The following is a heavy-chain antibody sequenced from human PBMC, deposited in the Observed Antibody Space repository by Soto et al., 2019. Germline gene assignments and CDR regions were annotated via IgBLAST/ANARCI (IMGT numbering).Heavy chain of an antibody. D-gene: IGHD3-10*01. V-gene: IGHV4-30-2*01. CDR3: ARVGYGSGSYYNWFDP. CDR2: IYHSGST. J-gene: IGHJ5*02. CDR1: GGSISSGGYS. Sequence: SETLSLTCAVSGGSISSGGYSWSWIRQPPGKGLEWIGYIYHSGSTYYNPSLKSRVTISVDRSKNQFSLKLSSVTAADTAVYYCARVGYGSGSYYNWFDPWGQGTLVTVSS.